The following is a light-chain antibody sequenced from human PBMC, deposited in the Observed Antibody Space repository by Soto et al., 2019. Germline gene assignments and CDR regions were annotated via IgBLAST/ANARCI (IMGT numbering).Light chain of an antibody. CDR3: QQGYNSPYT. CDR2: AAS. V-gene: IGKV1-39*01. Sequence: DIQMTQSPSSLSASVGDRVTLSCRASQSISTILNWYQQRPGKAPKLLIYAASSLQSGVPSRFSGSGSGTDFTLTISRLQPEDFATYYCQQGYNSPYTFGQGTKLEIK. J-gene: IGKJ2*01. CDR1: QSISTI.